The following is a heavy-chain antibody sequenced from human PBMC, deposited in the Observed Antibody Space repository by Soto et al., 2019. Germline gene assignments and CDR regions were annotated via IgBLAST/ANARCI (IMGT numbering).Heavy chain of an antibody. CDR3: AHTAFSHYYYGMDV. J-gene: IGHJ6*02. V-gene: IGHV2-5*02. Sequence: QITLKESGPTLVKPTQTLTLTCTSSGFTLSTSGVGVGWIRQPPGKALEWLALIYWDDDKRYSPSLKSRLTITKDTSTNQVVLTMTNMDPVDTATYYCAHTAFSHYYYGMDVWGQGTTVTVSS. CDR2: IYWDDDK. CDR1: GFTLSTSGVG.